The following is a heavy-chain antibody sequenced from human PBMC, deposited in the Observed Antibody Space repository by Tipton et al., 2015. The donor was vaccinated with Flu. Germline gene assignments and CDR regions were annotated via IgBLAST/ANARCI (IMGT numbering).Heavy chain of an antibody. Sequence: TLSLTCTVSGDSMTTINYFWGWIRQPAGKGLEWIGRIYTSGSTNYNPSLKSRLTMSVDASKQQFSLKLSSVTAADTAVYYCARGSGSGTFMIFDLWGQGTLVTVSS. CDR2: IYTSGST. CDR1: GDSMTTINYF. V-gene: IGHV4-61*02. D-gene: IGHD3-10*01. J-gene: IGHJ4*02. CDR3: ARGSGSGTFMIFDL.